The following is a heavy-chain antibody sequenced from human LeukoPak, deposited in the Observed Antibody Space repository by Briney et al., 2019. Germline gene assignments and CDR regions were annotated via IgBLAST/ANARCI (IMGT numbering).Heavy chain of an antibody. CDR1: GFTFRTYW. CDR3: ARVYYS. V-gene: IGHV3-74*01. D-gene: IGHD3-10*01. CDR2: TNEDGSIT. Sequence: GGSLRLSCAASGFTFRTYWMHWVRQAPGKGLVWVSRTNEDGSITNYADSVKGRFTISRDNAKNTLYLQMNSLRAEDTAVYYCARVYYSWGQGTLVTVSS. J-gene: IGHJ4*02.